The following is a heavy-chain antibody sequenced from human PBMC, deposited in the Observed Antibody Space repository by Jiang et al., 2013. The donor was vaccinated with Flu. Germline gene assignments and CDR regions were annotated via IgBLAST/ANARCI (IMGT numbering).Heavy chain of an antibody. CDR2: TYYRSKWYN. V-gene: IGHV6-1*01. CDR3: ARSSGIAVAGTSGTFDY. J-gene: IGHJ4*02. CDR1: SVSSNSAA. Sequence: SVSSNSAAWNWIRQSPSRGLEWLGRTYYRSKWYNDYAVSVKSRITINPDTSKNQFSLQLNSVTPEDTAVYYCARSSGIAVAGTSGTFDYWGQGTLVTVSS. D-gene: IGHD6-19*01.